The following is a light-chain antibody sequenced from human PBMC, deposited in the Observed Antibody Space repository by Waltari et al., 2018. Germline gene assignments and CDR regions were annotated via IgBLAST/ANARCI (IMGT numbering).Light chain of an antibody. J-gene: IGLJ3*02. Sequence: QSVLTQSPSVSRAPGQGVTIPCTGSRSNIGTNYVTWYQQLPGAAPKLLIYGNSNRPSGVPDRFSGSKSGTSASLAITGLQAEDEADYFCQSYDSSLTVVVFGGRTKLTVL. CDR1: RSNIGTNY. CDR2: GNS. CDR3: QSYDSSLTVVV. V-gene: IGLV1-40*01.